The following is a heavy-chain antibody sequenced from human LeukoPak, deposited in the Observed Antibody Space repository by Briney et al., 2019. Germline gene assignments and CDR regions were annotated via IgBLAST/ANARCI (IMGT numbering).Heavy chain of an antibody. Sequence: GESMTPACGTSWFRDRVYNTVGARSAKEKGRVGVSVIYRGGSTLYAESVKGRFTISRDNSKNTVYPQMNSVRAEDTAVYYCARDYESSGSNGAFDIWGQGTMVTVSS. CDR3: ARDYESSGSNGAFDI. V-gene: IGHV3-53*01. D-gene: IGHD6-19*01. CDR2: IYRGGST. J-gene: IGHJ3*02. CDR1: WFRDRVYN.